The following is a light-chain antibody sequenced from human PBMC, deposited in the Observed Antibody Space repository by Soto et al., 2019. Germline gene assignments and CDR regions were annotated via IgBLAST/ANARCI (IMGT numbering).Light chain of an antibody. CDR3: QHRSNWLA. CDR1: QSVSSY. V-gene: IGKV3-11*01. Sequence: EIVLTQSPASLSLSLRERSTLSCRASQSVSSYLAWYQQKPGQAPRLLIYDASNRATGIPARFSGSGSGTDFTLTITSLEPEDFAVYYCQHRSNWLAFGGGTKVDIK. CDR2: DAS. J-gene: IGKJ4*01.